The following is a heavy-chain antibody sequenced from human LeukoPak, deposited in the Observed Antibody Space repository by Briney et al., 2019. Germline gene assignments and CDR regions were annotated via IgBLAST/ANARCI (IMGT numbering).Heavy chain of an antibody. J-gene: IGHJ4*02. CDR3: ARDLDILTGYYNVDFPGFDY. CDR1: GGSVSSGIYY. D-gene: IGHD3-9*01. CDR2: MFTPGTI. Sequence: SETLSLTCTVSGGSVSSGIYYWSWIRQPAGKGLEWIGRMFTPGTINYNPSLKSRVTISVDTSKNQFSLKLSSVTAADTAVYYCARDLDILTGYYNVDFPGFDYWGQGTLVTVSS. V-gene: IGHV4-61*02.